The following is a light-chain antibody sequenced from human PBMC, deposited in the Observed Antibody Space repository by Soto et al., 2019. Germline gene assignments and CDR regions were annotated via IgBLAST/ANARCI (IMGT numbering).Light chain of an antibody. CDR1: SSDVGGYNY. CDR3: CSYAESNNFV. J-gene: IGLJ1*01. V-gene: IGLV2-11*01. Sequence: QSVLTQPRSVSGSPGQSVTISCTGTSSDVGGYNYVSWYQQYSGKAPKVMIYDVSKRPSGVPDRFSGSKSGNTASLTISGLQAEADADYYCCSYAESNNFVFGNGTKFT. CDR2: DVS.